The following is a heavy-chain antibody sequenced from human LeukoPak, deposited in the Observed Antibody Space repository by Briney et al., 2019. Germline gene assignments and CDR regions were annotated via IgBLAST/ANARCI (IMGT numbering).Heavy chain of an antibody. D-gene: IGHD1-26*01. CDR1: GFTFSTYN. V-gene: IGHV3-21*01. CDR3: ARGALRKVGALDY. CDR2: ISGSSSYI. Sequence: GGSLRLSCAASGFTFSTYNMNWVRQAPGKGLEWVSSISGSSSYIYYADSVKGRFSISRDNAKNSLYLQMNSLRAEDTAVYYCARGALRKVGALDYWGQGTLVTVSS. J-gene: IGHJ4*02.